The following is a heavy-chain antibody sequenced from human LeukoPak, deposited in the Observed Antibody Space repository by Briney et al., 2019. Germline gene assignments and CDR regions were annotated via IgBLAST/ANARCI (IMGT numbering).Heavy chain of an antibody. V-gene: IGHV3-74*01. CDR2: INSDGSTT. J-gene: IGHJ6*02. CDR3: AKEITMIVVGRSGMDV. D-gene: IGHD3-22*01. Sequence: GGSLRLSCAASGFTLSSYWMHWVRQAPGKGLVWVSRINSDGSTTNYADSVKGRFTISRDNAKNTLYLQMSSLRAEDTAVYYCAKEITMIVVGRSGMDVWGQGTTVTVSS. CDR1: GFTLSSYW.